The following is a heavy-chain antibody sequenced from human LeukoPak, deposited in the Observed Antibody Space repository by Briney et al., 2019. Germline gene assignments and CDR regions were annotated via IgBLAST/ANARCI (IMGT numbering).Heavy chain of an antibody. CDR3: ARGSGDNFEY. Sequence: KAGGSQRLSCAASGFIFSSYSMNWARRARGKGLDWVSSISSSSTYIYYADSVEGRYTISRENPENSLYLQMSSLRAGDTAVYYCARGSGDNFEYWGQGNLGTVSS. V-gene: IGHV3-21*01. D-gene: IGHD2-21*01. J-gene: IGHJ4*02. CDR2: ISSSSTYI. CDR1: GFIFSSYS.